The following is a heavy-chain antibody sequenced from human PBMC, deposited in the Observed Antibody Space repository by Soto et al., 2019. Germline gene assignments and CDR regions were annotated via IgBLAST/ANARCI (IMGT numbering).Heavy chain of an antibody. CDR2: IIPIIGTP. V-gene: IGHV1-69*06. CDR3: AGRCDGTNCLAHFDY. CDR1: GGTFNNYV. Sequence: GASVKVSCEASGGTFNNYVINWVRQAPGQGLEWMAGIIPIIGTPNYAQKFQGRVTITADKSTSTAYMELNSLRSEDTAVYYCAGRCDGTNCLAHFDYWGQGTLVTVSS. D-gene: IGHD2-2*01. J-gene: IGHJ4*02.